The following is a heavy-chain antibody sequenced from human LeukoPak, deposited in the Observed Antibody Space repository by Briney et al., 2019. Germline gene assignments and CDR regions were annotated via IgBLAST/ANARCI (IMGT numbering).Heavy chain of an antibody. CDR3: VKMSEYGSGSWIDY. Sequence: SETLSLTCTVSGGSISSYYWSWIRQPPGEGLEWIGYIYYSGSTNYIPSLKSRVTISVDTSKNQFSLKLSSVTAADTAVYYCVKMSEYGSGSWIDYWGQGTLVTVSS. D-gene: IGHD3-10*01. J-gene: IGHJ4*02. V-gene: IGHV4-59*01. CDR1: GGSISSYY. CDR2: IYYSGST.